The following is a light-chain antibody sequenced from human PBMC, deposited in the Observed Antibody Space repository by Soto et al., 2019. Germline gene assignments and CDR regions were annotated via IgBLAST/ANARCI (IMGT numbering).Light chain of an antibody. CDR1: QSVSSN. CDR3: QQCGSSPWT. CDR2: AAS. Sequence: EIVMTQSPATLSVSPGEISTLSCMASQSVSSNLAWYQQKPGQAPRLLIYAASSRATGIPDRFSGGGSGTDFTLTISRLEPEDFAVYYCQQCGSSPWTCGQGTKVDIK. J-gene: IGKJ1*01. V-gene: IGKV3-20*01.